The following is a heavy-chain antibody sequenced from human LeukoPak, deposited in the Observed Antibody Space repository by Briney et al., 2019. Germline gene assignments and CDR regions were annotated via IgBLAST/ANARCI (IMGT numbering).Heavy chain of an antibody. D-gene: IGHD2-15*01. V-gene: IGHV3-66*02. CDR3: ARLRIGQYYFDY. CDR1: GFTFSSNY. CDR2: IYSGGST. J-gene: IGHJ4*02. Sequence: GGSLRLSCAASGFTFSSNYMSWVRQAPEKGLEWVSVIYSGGSTYYADSVKGRFTISRDNSKNTLYLQMNSLRAEDTAVYYCARLRIGQYYFDYWGQGTLVTVSS.